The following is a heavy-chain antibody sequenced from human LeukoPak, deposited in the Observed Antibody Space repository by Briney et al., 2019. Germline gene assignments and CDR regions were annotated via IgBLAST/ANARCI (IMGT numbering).Heavy chain of an antibody. CDR1: GYSISSGYY. CDR3: AKGFGTAPFDP. J-gene: IGHJ5*02. CDR2: IYRSGST. D-gene: IGHD3-10*01. V-gene: IGHV4-38-2*02. Sequence: SETLSLTCTVSGYSISSGYYWGWIRQPPGKGLEWIGSIYRSGSTHYNPSLKSRVTISVDTSKNQFSLKLSSVTAADTAVYYCAKGFGTAPFDPWGQGTLVTVSS.